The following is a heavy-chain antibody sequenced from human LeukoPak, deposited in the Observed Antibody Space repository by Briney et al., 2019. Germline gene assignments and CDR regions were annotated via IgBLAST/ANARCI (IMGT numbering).Heavy chain of an antibody. D-gene: IGHD5-24*01. CDR2: INMSYSTI. CDR1: GLPYNEYY. CDR3: ARVRDRYKLGY. J-gene: IGHJ4*02. Sequence: GGPLTLLCALSGLPYNEYYMQWMRQAPGRGGEGVSYINMSYSTIHYAHSVKGRLTLSRENARKALYPKMNGLRAEDASVFYCARVRDRYKLGYWGQGTLVTVSS. V-gene: IGHV3-11*01.